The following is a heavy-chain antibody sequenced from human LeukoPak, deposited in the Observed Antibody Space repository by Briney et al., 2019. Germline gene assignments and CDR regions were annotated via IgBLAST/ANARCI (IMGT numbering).Heavy chain of an antibody. CDR3: ARGYSGFNS. D-gene: IGHD5-12*01. Sequence: PGGSLRLSCAASGFTFSTYWMTWVRQAQGKGLEWVANIKPDGSEKYYVDSVKGRFTISRDNGKNSLYLQMDSLRAEDTAVYFCARGYSGFNSWGQGTLVTVPS. J-gene: IGHJ5*02. V-gene: IGHV3-7*04. CDR2: IKPDGSEK. CDR1: GFTFSTYW.